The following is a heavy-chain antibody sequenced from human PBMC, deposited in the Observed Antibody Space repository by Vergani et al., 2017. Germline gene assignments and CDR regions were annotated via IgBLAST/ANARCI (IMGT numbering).Heavy chain of an antibody. CDR3: AGVPIPTTGTTWDYYGMDV. CDR1: GGSISSYY. J-gene: IGHJ6*02. V-gene: IGHV4-59*01. CDR2: IYYSGST. D-gene: IGHD4-17*01. Sequence: QVQLQESGPGLVKPSETLSLTCTVSGGSISSYYWSWIRQPPGKGLEWIGYIYYSGSTNYNPSLKSRVTISVDTSKTQFSLKLSSVTAADTAVYYCAGVPIPTTGTTWDYYGMDVWGQGTTVTVSS.